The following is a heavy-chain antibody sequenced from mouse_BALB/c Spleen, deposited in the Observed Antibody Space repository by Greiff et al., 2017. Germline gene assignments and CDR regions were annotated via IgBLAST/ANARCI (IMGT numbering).Heavy chain of an antibody. CDR1: GYTFTDYN. CDR3: ARKIYDYDFAWFAY. V-gene: IGHV1-18*01. J-gene: IGHJ3*01. D-gene: IGHD2-4*01. Sequence: EVKLVESGPELVKPGASVKIPCKASGYTFTDYNMDWVKQSHGKSLEWIGDINPNNGGTIYNQKFKGKATLTVDKSSSTAYMELRSLTSEDTAVYYCARKIYDYDFAWFAYWGQGTLVTVSA. CDR2: INPNNGGT.